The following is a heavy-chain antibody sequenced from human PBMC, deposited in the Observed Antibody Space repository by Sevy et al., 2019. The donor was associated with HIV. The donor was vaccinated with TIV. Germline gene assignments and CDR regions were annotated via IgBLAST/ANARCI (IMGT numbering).Heavy chain of an antibody. CDR1: GFTFSSYA. CDR3: SKEVSDHSYSYY. D-gene: IGHD5-18*01. CDR2: IVGIADYT. V-gene: IGHV3-23*01. Sequence: GGSLRLSCVTAGFTFSSYAMSWVRQTPKKGLEWVSSIVGIADYTYYADSVKGRFTIARENSKKTLYRQMNGLRAEDTAVYYWSKEVSDHSYSYYRGQGTLVTVSS. J-gene: IGHJ4*02.